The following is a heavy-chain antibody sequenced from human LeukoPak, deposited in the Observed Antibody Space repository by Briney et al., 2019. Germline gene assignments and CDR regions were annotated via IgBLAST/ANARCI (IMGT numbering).Heavy chain of an antibody. D-gene: IGHD3-10*01. Sequence: KPSETLSLTCTVSGGSISSYYWSWIRQPPGKGLEWIGYIYYSGSTNYNPSLKSRVTISVDTSKNQFSLKLSSVTAADMAVYCCARERYYGSGVDPWGQGTLVTISS. V-gene: IGHV4-59*13. CDR3: ARERYYGSGVDP. CDR2: IYYSGST. J-gene: IGHJ5*02. CDR1: GGSISSYY.